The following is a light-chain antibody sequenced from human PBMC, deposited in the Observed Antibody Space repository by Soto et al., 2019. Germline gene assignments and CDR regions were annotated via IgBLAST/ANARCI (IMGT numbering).Light chain of an antibody. CDR3: CSYAGSTPGV. Sequence: QSALTQPRSVSGSPGQSVTISCTGTSSDVGGYNYVSWYQQHPGKAPKLMIYDVSKRPSGVPDRFSGSKSGNTASLTISGLQAEDEADYYCCSYAGSTPGVFGTGTKVTVL. CDR2: DVS. CDR1: SSDVGGYNY. J-gene: IGLJ1*01. V-gene: IGLV2-11*01.